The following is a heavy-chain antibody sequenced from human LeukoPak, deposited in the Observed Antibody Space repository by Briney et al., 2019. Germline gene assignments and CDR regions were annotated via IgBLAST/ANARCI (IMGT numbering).Heavy chain of an antibody. D-gene: IGHD6-13*01. CDR1: GGTFSSYA. Sequence: SVKVSCKASGGTFSSYAISWVRQAPGQGLEWMGGIIPIFGTANYAQKFQGRVTITADESTSTAYMALSSLRSEDTAVYYCARLGPGIAAAGTDYWGQGTLVTVSS. CDR3: ARLGPGIAAAGTDY. V-gene: IGHV1-69*13. CDR2: IIPIFGTA. J-gene: IGHJ4*02.